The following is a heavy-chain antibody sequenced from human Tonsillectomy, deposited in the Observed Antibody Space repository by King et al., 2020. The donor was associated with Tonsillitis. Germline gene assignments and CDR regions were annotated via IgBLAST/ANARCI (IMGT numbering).Heavy chain of an antibody. D-gene: IGHD2-21*01. CDR1: GFTFNNYA. V-gene: IGHV3-30*04. Sequence: VQLVESGGGVVQPGRSLRLSCAASGFTFNNYAIHWVRQAPGQGLEWVAVISYDGTYKYYADSVKGRFIISRDNSKNTLYLQMTSLRAEDTAVYYCASGPRAHEVVIWAVDYWGQGTLVTVSS. CDR2: ISYDGTYK. CDR3: ASGPRAHEVVIWAVDY. J-gene: IGHJ4*02.